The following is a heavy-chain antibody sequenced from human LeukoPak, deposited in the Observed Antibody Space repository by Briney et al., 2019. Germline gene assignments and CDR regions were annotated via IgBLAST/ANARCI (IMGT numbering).Heavy chain of an antibody. J-gene: IGHJ5*02. CDR2: IYYSGST. CDR3: ARVEGLWFGEGAWFDP. CDR1: GGSISSYY. V-gene: IGHV4-59*12. D-gene: IGHD3-10*01. Sequence: SETLSLACTVSGGSISSYYWSWIRQPPGKGLEWIGYIYYSGSTNYNPSLKSRVTISVDTSKNQFSLKLSSVTAADTAAYYCARVEGLWFGEGAWFDPWGQGTLVTVSS.